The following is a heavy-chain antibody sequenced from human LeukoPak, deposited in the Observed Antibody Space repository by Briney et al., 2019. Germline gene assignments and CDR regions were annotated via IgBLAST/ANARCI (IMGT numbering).Heavy chain of an antibody. J-gene: IGHJ4*02. CDR3: ARDPLGHEYDFDY. V-gene: IGHV1-2*02. CDR1: GYTFTGYY. Sequence: ASVKVSCKASGYTFTGYYMHWVRQAPGQGLEWMGWINPNSGGTNYAQKFQGRVTMTRDTSISTAYMELSRLTSDDTALYYCARDPLGHEYDFDYWGQGTLVTVSS. D-gene: IGHD3-3*01. CDR2: INPNSGGT.